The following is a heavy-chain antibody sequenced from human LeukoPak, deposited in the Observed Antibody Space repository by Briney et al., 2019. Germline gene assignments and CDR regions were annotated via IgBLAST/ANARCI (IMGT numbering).Heavy chain of an antibody. J-gene: IGHJ4*02. Sequence: GGSLRLSCAASGFTVSSNYMSWVRQAPGKGLEWVSVIYSGGSTYYADSVKGRFTISRDNSKNTLYLQMNSLRAEDTAVYYCARDRRCSGGSCPHDYFDYWGQGTLVTASS. CDR1: GFTVSSNY. D-gene: IGHD2-15*01. V-gene: IGHV3-66*01. CDR3: ARDRRCSGGSCPHDYFDY. CDR2: IYSGGST.